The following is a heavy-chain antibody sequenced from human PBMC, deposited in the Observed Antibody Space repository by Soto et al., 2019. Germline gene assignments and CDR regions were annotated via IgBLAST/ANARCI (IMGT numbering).Heavy chain of an antibody. D-gene: IGHD4-17*01. Sequence: QLQLQESGSGLVKPSQTLSLTCAVSGGSISSGGYSWSWIRQPPGKGLEWIGYIYHSGTTYYNPSLKSRVTISVESSMNLFSLKLSSVTAADTAVYYCARAHYGDYGYGMDVWGQGTTVTVSS. CDR3: ARAHYGDYGYGMDV. CDR1: GGSISSGGYS. V-gene: IGHV4-30-2*01. CDR2: IYHSGTT. J-gene: IGHJ6*02.